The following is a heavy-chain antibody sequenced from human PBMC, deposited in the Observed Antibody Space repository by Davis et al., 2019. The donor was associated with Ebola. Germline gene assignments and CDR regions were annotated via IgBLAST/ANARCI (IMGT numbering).Heavy chain of an antibody. V-gene: IGHV7-4-1*02. CDR1: GYTFTSYG. CDR3: ARDLGNGVSGFDP. Sequence: ASVTVSCKASGYTFTSYGITWVRQAPGQGLEWMGWINTNTGNPTYAQGFTGRFVFSLDTSVSTAYLQISSLKAEDTAVYYCARDLGNGVSGFDPWGQGTLVTVSS. J-gene: IGHJ5*02. CDR2: INTNTGNP. D-gene: IGHD2-8*01.